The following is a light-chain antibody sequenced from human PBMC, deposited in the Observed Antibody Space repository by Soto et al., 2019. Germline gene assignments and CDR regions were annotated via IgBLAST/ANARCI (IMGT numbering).Light chain of an antibody. V-gene: IGKV1-12*01. CDR1: HNINSW. CDR2: AAS. CDR3: QQANSFPFT. J-gene: IGKJ3*01. Sequence: DIQMTQSPSSVSASVGDRVTIACRASHNINSWLAWYQQKPGRAPRFLIYAASSLQSGVPSRFSGSGSGTEFTLTITNLPPEDFATYFCQQANSFPFTFGPGTRVDIK.